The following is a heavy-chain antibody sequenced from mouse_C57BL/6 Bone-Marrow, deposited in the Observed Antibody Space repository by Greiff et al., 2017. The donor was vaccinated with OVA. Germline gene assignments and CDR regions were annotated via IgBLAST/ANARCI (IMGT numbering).Heavy chain of an antibody. D-gene: IGHD2-5*01. V-gene: IGHV5-6*01. Sequence: EVKVVESGGDLVKPGGSLKLSCAASGFTFSSYGMSWVRQTPDKRLEWVATISSGGSYTYYPDSVKGRFTISRDNAKNTLYLQMSSLKSEDTAMYYCARAYYSNYAWFAYWGQGTLVTVSA. CDR2: ISSGGSYT. CDR3: ARAYYSNYAWFAY. CDR1: GFTFSSYG. J-gene: IGHJ3*01.